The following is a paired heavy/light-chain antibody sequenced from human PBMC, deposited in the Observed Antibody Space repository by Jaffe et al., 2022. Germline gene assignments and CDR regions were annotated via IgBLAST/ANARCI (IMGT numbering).Light chain of an antibody. Sequence: QSALTQPRSVSGSPGQSVTISCTGTSSDVGGYNYVSWYQQHPGKAPKLMIYDVSKRPSGVPDRFSGSKSGNTASLTISGLQAEDEADYYCCSYAGSYSWVFGGGTKLTVL. CDR2: DVS. V-gene: IGLV2-11*01. CDR1: SSDVGGYNY. J-gene: IGLJ3*02. CDR3: CSYAGSYSWV.
Heavy chain of an antibody. CDR2: IYYSGST. V-gene: IGHV4-39*01. J-gene: IGHJ3*02. Sequence: QLQLQESGPGLVKPSETLSLTCTVSGGSISSSSYYWGWIRQPPGKGLEWIGSIYYSGSTYYNPSLKSRVTISVDTSKNQFSLKLSSVTAADTAVYYCAIRIMITFGGVIVGEVGGAFDIWGQGTMVTVSS. CDR1: GGSISSSSYY. D-gene: IGHD3-16*02. CDR3: AIRIMITFGGVIVGEVGGAFDI.